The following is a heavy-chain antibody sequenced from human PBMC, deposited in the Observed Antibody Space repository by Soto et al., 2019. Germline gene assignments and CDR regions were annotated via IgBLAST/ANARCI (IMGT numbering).Heavy chain of an antibody. Sequence: QVQLVESGGGVVQPGRSLRLSCAASGSTFSSYGMHWARQAPGKGLEWVAVIWYDGDNKYYADSVRGRFTISRDNSKNTLYLQMSSRRADDTAVYYWARDRGGSSSHGVDYWGQGTLVTVSS. V-gene: IGHV3-33*01. D-gene: IGHD6-13*01. CDR1: GSTFSSYG. CDR3: ARDRGGSSSHGVDY. CDR2: IWYDGDNK. J-gene: IGHJ4*02.